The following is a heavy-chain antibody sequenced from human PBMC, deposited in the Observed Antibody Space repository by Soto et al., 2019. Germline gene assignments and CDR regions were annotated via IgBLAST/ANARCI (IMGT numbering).Heavy chain of an antibody. D-gene: IGHD3-3*01. CDR3: AHRVLRTVFGLVTTTAIYFDF. CDR1: GFSLTTSGVG. V-gene: IGHV2-5*02. CDR2: IYWDDDK. J-gene: IGHJ4*02. Sequence: QITLNESGPTQVKPRQTLTLTCTFSGFSLTTSGVGVGWIRQSPGKAPDWLALIYWDDDKRYSPSLKSTLTITKDTSKNPVVLTMADLDPADTATYYCAHRVLRTVFGLVTTTAIYFDFWGQGTPVAVSS.